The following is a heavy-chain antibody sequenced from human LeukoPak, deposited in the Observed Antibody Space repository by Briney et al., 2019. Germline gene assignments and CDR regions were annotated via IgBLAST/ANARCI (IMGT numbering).Heavy chain of an antibody. J-gene: IGHJ6*02. CDR1: GGSFSGYY. D-gene: IGHD2-15*01. CDR2: IYYSGST. CDR3: ARHSIVGYYYYYYGMDV. Sequence: SETLSLTCAVYGGSFSGYYWSWIRQPPGKGLEWIGYIYYSGSTNYNPSLKSRVTISVDTSKNQFSLKLSSVTAADTAVYYCARHSIVGYYYYYYGMDVWGQGTTVTVSS. V-gene: IGHV4-59*08.